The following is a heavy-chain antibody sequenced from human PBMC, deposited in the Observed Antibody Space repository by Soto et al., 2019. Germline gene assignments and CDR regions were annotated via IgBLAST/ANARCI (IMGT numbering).Heavy chain of an antibody. CDR3: ARRYGSGKRGMDV. D-gene: IGHD3-10*01. CDR1: GGSISSSSYY. V-gene: IGHV4-39*01. CDR2: IYYSGST. J-gene: IGHJ6*02. Sequence: SETLSLTCTVSGGSISSSSYYWGCIRQAPGKGLEWIGSIYYSGSTYYNPSLKSRVTISVDTSKNQFSLKLSSVTAADTAVYYCARRYGSGKRGMDVWGQGTTVTVSS.